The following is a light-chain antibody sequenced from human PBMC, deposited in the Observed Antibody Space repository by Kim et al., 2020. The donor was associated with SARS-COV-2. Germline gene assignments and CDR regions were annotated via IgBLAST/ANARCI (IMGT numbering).Light chain of an antibody. Sequence: QKVTISCSGSSSTIGNNAVNRYQQLPGNAPNPLIYYDALLPSGVSDRFSGSKSGTSAYLAISGLQSEDEADYYFVACDDSLNGSVFGTGTKVTVL. CDR1: SSTIGNNA. CDR2: YDA. V-gene: IGLV1-36*01. CDR3: VACDDSLNGSV. J-gene: IGLJ1*01.